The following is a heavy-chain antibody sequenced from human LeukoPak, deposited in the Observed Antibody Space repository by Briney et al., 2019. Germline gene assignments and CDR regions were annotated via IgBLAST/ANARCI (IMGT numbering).Heavy chain of an antibody. CDR3: ARIESRTVCGSLDY. V-gene: IGHV3-23*01. Sequence: GGSLRLSCAASGFTFDNYAMTWVRQAPGKGLEWVSTISAASDNTYYADSVKGRFTISRDNSKNTLYLQMDSLRADDTAAYYCARIESRTVCGSLDYWGQETLITVSS. D-gene: IGHD5-24*01. CDR2: ISAASDNT. J-gene: IGHJ4*02. CDR1: GFTFDNYA.